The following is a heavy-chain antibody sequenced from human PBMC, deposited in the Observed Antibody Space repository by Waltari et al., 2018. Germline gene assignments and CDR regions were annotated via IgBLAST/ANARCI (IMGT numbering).Heavy chain of an antibody. CDR2: IDHSGNA. D-gene: IGHD4-17*01. V-gene: IGHV4-38-2*02. J-gene: IGHJ4*02. Sequence: HLHESGPGLVKPSETLSLTCIVSGFSISSGYYWGWVRQPPGKGLEWIGSIDHSGNAYYTPSLGSRVTISVDPSSNQFSLKVRSVTAADTAVYYCARLDYGDNEPLDYWGQGTLVTVSS. CDR3: ARLDYGDNEPLDY. CDR1: GFSISSGYY.